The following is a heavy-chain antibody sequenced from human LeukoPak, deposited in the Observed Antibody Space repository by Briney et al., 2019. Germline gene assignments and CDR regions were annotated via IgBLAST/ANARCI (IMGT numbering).Heavy chain of an antibody. Sequence: GRSLRLSCAASGFTFSRYAMNWVRQAPGKGPEWVAVISDNGSNEYYADSVKGRFTISRDNSKNTLYLQMNSLRAEDTAVYYCAITSMSVTGTLDHWGQGTLVTVSS. CDR1: GFTFSRYA. CDR3: AITSMSVTGTLDH. V-gene: IGHV3-30-3*01. J-gene: IGHJ4*02. D-gene: IGHD1-1*01. CDR2: ISDNGSNE.